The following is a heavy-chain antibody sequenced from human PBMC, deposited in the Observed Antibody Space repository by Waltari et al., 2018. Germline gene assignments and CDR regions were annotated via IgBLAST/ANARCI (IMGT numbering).Heavy chain of an antibody. CDR1: GYTLTELS. D-gene: IGHD3-22*01. CDR3: ATGLLYYDSSGYPPDY. V-gene: IGHV1-24*01. J-gene: IGHJ4*02. CDR2: FDPEDGET. Sequence: QVQLVQSGAEVKKPGASVKVSCKVSGYTLTELSMHWVRQAPGKGLEWMGGFDPEDGETIYAQKFQGRVTMTEDTSTDTAYMELSSLRSEDTAVYYCATGLLYYDSSGYPPDYWGQGTLVTVSS.